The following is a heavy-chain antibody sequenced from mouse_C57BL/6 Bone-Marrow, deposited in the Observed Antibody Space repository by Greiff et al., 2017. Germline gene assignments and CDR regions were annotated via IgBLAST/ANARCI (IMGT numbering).Heavy chain of an antibody. CDR1: GFTFSDYY. Sequence: DVKLVESEGGLVQPGSSMKLSCTASGFTFSDYYMAWVRQVPEKGLEWVANINYDGSSTYYLDSLKSRFIISRDNAKNILYLQMSSLKSEDTATYYCARDPPHYYGSSPWYFDVWGTGTTVTVSS. CDR3: ARDPPHYYGSSPWYFDV. CDR2: INYDGSST. J-gene: IGHJ1*03. D-gene: IGHD1-1*01. V-gene: IGHV5-16*01.